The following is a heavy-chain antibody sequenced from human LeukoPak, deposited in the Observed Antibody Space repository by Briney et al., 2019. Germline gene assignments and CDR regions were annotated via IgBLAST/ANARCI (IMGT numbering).Heavy chain of an antibody. CDR2: IYYSGST. J-gene: IGHJ4*02. CDR3: ASQDYGDYQFDY. Sequence: SQTLSLTCTVSGGSISSGDYYWSWIRQPPGKGLEWIGYIYYSGSTYYNPSLKSRVTISVDTSKNQFSLKLSSVTAADTAVYYCASQDYGDYQFDYWGQGTLVTVSS. D-gene: IGHD4-17*01. V-gene: IGHV4-30-4*08. CDR1: GGSISSGDYY.